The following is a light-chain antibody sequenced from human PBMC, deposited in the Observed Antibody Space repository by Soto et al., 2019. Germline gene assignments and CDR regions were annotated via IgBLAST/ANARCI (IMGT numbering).Light chain of an antibody. Sequence: DIQMTQSPSTLSASVGDRVTITCRASQSISSWLAWYQQKPGKAPKLLFYKASSLESGVPSRFSGSGSGTEFTLTISSLQPDDFATYYCQQYNSYSRTFGQGTRWIS. J-gene: IGKJ1*01. V-gene: IGKV1-5*03. CDR3: QQYNSYSRT. CDR1: QSISSW. CDR2: KAS.